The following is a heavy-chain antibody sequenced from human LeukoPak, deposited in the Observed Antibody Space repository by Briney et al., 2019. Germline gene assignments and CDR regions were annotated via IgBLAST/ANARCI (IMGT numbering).Heavy chain of an antibody. CDR1: GYTFTSYG. J-gene: IGHJ4*02. V-gene: IGHV1-18*04. CDR3: ARDRTPGYDYVWGSYRAGTDY. CDR2: ISAYNGNT. D-gene: IGHD3-16*02. Sequence: ASVRVSCKASGYTFTSYGISWVRQAPGQGLEWMGWISAYNGNTNYAQKHQGRVTMNTDTSTSTAYMELRSLRSDDTAVYYCARDRTPGYDYVWGSYRAGTDYWGQGTLVTVSS.